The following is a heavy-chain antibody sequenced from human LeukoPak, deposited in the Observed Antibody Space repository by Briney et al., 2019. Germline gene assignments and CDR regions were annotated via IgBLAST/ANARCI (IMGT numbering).Heavy chain of an antibody. D-gene: IGHD6-19*01. J-gene: IGHJ4*02. CDR2: INTNTGNP. CDR1: GYTFTGYY. CDR3: ARDGSGMAVAANFDY. Sequence: ASVKVSCKASGYTFTGYYMHWVRQAPGQGLEWMGWINTNTGNPTYAQGFTGRFVFSLDTSVTTAYVQINSLKADDTAVYYCARDGSGMAVAANFDYWGQGTLVTVSS. V-gene: IGHV7-4-1*02.